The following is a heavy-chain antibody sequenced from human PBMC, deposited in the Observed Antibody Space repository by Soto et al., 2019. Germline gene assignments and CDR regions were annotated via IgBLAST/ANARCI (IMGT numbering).Heavy chain of an antibody. D-gene: IGHD2-8*01. CDR2: ISGSGGST. CDR3: AKDMYFLVYAIGRYYYYGMDV. J-gene: IGHJ6*02. Sequence: EVQLLESGGGLVQPGGSLRLSCAASGFTFSSYAMSWVRQAPGKGLEWVSAISGSGGSTYYADSVKGRFTISRDNSKNTLYLQMNSLRAEDTAVYYCAKDMYFLVYAIGRYYYYGMDVWGQGTTVTVSS. CDR1: GFTFSSYA. V-gene: IGHV3-23*01.